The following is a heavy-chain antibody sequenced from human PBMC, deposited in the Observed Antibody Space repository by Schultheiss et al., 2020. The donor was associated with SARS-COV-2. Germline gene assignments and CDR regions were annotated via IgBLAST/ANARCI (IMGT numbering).Heavy chain of an antibody. J-gene: IGHJ1*01. V-gene: IGHV3-21*05. CDR3: ARVGRDCSHGVCYNAEYFQH. Sequence: GGSLRLSCAASGFTFITYGMHWVRQAPGKGLEWVSHILSSGSYTNYADSVKGRFTISRDNAKSSLFLQMNSLRAEDTAVYYCARVGRDCSHGVCYNAEYFQHWGQGTLVTVSS. D-gene: IGHD2-8*01. CDR2: ILSSGSYT. CDR1: GFTFITYG.